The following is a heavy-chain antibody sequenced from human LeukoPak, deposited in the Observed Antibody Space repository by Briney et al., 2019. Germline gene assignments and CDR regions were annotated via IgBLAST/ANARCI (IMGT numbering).Heavy chain of an antibody. CDR1: GFTFSSYA. D-gene: IGHD3-22*01. V-gene: IGHV3-23*01. J-gene: IGHJ4*02. CDR2: VSGSGGST. Sequence: GGSLRLSCAASGFTFSSYAMSWVRQAPGKGLEWVLGVSGSGGSTYYADSVKGRFTISRDNSKNTLYLQMNSLRAEDTAVYYCAKDLGNYYDSSGYPDYWGQGTLVTVSS. CDR3: AKDLGNYYDSSGYPDY.